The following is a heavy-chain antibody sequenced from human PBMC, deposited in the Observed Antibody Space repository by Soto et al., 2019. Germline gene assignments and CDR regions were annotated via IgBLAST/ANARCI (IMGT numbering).Heavy chain of an antibody. D-gene: IGHD3-9*01. Sequence: GGSLRLSCAASGFTFSSYSMNWVRQAPGKGLEWVSYISSSSSTIYYADSVKGRFTISRDNAKNSLYLQMNSLRAEDTAVYYCARDRSILTGYYPNDFDYWGQGTLVTVSS. CDR2: ISSSSSTI. V-gene: IGHV3-48*01. CDR3: ARDRSILTGYYPNDFDY. J-gene: IGHJ4*02. CDR1: GFTFSSYS.